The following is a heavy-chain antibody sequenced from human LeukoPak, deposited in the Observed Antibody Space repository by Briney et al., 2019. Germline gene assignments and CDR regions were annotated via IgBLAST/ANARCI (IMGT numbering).Heavy chain of an antibody. V-gene: IGHV3-74*01. Sequence: GGSLRLSCAASGFTFSCYWMHWVRQAPGKGLVWVSRINNDGSNTYYADSVKGRFTISRDNAKNTLYLQMDGLRAEDTALYYCARYGTDPFDIWGQGTLVTVSS. CDR1: GFTFSCYW. CDR2: INNDGSNT. D-gene: IGHD4-17*01. CDR3: ARYGTDPFDI. J-gene: IGHJ3*02.